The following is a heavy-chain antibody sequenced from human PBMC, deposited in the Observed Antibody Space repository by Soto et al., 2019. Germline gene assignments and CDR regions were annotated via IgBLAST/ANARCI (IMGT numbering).Heavy chain of an antibody. CDR2: INQDGSEK. CDR3: PRGVGGVLVAGFDY. CDR1: ELMFSAYL. Sequence: PGVSLRLSCAASELMFSAYLMSWVRQAPGKGLEWVANINQDGSEKYYPASVKGRIAISRDNTNTLLSLQMNRLRAEDTAVYYSPRGVGGVLVAGFDYWGQGTRVTVSS. D-gene: IGHD6-19*01. V-gene: IGHV3-7*01. J-gene: IGHJ4*02.